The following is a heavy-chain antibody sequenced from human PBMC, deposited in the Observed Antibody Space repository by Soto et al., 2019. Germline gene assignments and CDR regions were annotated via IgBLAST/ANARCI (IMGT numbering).Heavy chain of an antibody. CDR3: TRDRKYSGYDFEVNYYYYYMDV. CDR2: IRSKAYGGTT. Sequence: EVQLVESGGGLVQPGRSLRLSCTASGFTFGDYAMSWFRQAPGKGLEWVGFIRSKAYGGTTEYAASVKGRFTISRDDSKSIAYLQMNSLKTEDTAVYYCTRDRKYSGYDFEVNYYYYYMDVWGKGTTVTVSS. V-gene: IGHV3-49*03. D-gene: IGHD5-12*01. CDR1: GFTFGDYA. J-gene: IGHJ6*03.